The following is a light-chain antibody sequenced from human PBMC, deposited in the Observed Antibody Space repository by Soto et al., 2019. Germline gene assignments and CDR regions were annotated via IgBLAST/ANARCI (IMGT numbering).Light chain of an antibody. CDR3: QKYDSAPWT. CDR1: QGILTY. Sequence: DIQMTQSPSSLSASVGDRVTITCRASQGILTYLAWYQRKPGQVPELLIQAASTLQPGVPSRFSGSGSGTDFTLPINSLQPEDVAIYYCQKYDSAPWTFAKGPKVEI. J-gene: IGKJ1*01. V-gene: IGKV1-27*01. CDR2: AAS.